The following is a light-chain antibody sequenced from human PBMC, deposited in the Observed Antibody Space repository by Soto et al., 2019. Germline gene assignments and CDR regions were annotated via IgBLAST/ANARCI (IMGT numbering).Light chain of an antibody. CDR1: QSVSSY. J-gene: IGKJ2*01. CDR3: QQRSNWPPYT. Sequence: EIVLTQSPATLSLSPGERATLSCRASQSVSSYLAWYQQKPGQAPRLLIYDASNRATGIPARFSGSGSGTDSTLTISSLEPEEFAVYYSQQRSNWPPYTFGQGTKLEIK. V-gene: IGKV3-11*01. CDR2: DAS.